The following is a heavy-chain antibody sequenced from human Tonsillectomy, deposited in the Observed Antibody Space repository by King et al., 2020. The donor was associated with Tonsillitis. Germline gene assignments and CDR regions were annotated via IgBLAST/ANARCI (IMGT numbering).Heavy chain of an antibody. CDR1: GFTFSSYG. Sequence: VQLVESGGGVVQPGGSLRLSCAASGFTFSSYGMHWVRQAPGKGLEWVAFIRYDGSNKYYADSVKGRFTISRDNSKNTLYLQMNSLSAEYTAVYYCATDWDYSFDYWGQGTLVSVSS. J-gene: IGHJ4*02. CDR2: IRYDGSNK. D-gene: IGHD1-26*01. V-gene: IGHV3-30*02. CDR3: ATDWDYSFDY.